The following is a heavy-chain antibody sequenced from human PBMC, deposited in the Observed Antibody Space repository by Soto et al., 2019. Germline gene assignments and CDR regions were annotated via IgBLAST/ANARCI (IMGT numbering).Heavy chain of an antibody. D-gene: IGHD5-18*01. CDR3: AKDPLPGGYSYGYFDP. CDR1: GFTFSSYA. Sequence: EVQLLESGGGLVQPGGSLRLSCAASGFTFSSYAMSWVRQAPGKGLEWVSAISGSGGSTYYADSVKGRFTISRDNSKNTLYLQMNSLRAEDMAVYYCAKDPLPGGYSYGYFDPWGQGTLVTVSS. V-gene: IGHV3-23*01. CDR2: ISGSGGST. J-gene: IGHJ5*02.